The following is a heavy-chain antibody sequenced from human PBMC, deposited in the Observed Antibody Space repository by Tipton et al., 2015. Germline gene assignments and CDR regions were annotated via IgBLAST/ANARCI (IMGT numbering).Heavy chain of an antibody. CDR2: INSSGSI. J-gene: IGHJ3*01. CDR3: ARALGYFSDNGGFLLPDAFDL. Sequence: SLRLSCEASGFNFSDYFMNWIRQAPGKGLEWVSYINSSGSINYADSVKGRFTISRGKVKKSLYLQMNSLRAEDTAVYYCARALGYFSDNGGFLLPDAFDLWGQGTMVSVSS. D-gene: IGHD4-23*01. CDR1: GFNFSDYF. V-gene: IGHV3-11*01.